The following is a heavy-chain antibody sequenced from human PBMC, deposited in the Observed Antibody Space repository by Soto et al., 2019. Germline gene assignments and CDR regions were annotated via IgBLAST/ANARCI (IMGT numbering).Heavy chain of an antibody. CDR1: GFTFSSYA. V-gene: IGHV3-30-3*01. Sequence: GGSLRLSCGASGFTFSSYAMHWVRQAPGKGLEWVAVISYDGSNKYYADSVKGRFTISRDNSKNTLYLQMNSLRAEDTAVYYCARAGRLGYCSSTSCALDYWGQGTLVTVYS. J-gene: IGHJ4*02. CDR3: ARAGRLGYCSSTSCALDY. CDR2: ISYDGSNK. D-gene: IGHD2-2*01.